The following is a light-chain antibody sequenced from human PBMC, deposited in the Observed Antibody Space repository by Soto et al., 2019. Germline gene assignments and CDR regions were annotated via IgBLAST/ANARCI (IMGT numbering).Light chain of an antibody. J-gene: IGKJ1*01. CDR1: QSVRSK. Sequence: EIVMTQSPATLSVSPGERATLSCRASQSVRSKLAWYQQKPGQDPRLIVYGASNRANGIADRFSGSGSGTEFTLTISSLQSEDFAVYYCQQYNNWPPRTFGQGTKVDIK. CDR2: GAS. CDR3: QQYNNWPPRT. V-gene: IGKV3-15*01.